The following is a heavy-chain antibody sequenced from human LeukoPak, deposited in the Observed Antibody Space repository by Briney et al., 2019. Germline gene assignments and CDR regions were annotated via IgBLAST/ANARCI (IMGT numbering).Heavy chain of an antibody. D-gene: IGHD3-22*01. CDR3: AKRGKDSPGYYNYFDS. J-gene: IGHJ4*02. V-gene: IGHV3-30*02. CDR1: GFTFSTYG. CDR2: IGYDGSEI. Sequence: GGSLRLSCATSGFTFSTYGMHWVRQAPGKGLEWVAFIGYDGSEIHYADSVKGRFTISRDNSKNTVHLQMGGLRGEDTAVCYCAKRGKDSPGYYNYFDSWGQGTLVTVSS.